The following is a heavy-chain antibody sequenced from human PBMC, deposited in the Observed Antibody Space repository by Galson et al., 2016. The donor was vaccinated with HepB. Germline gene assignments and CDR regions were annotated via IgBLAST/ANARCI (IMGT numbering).Heavy chain of an antibody. CDR2: IFHDGSS. Sequence: SETLSLTCAVSGASITDYTWWHWVRQPPGKGLEWIGEIFHDGSSNFNPSLKSRVTISVDKSNNHFSLELRSVTAADTAVYYWMKGGDYCLPSWGQGTHVTVAS. V-gene: IGHV4-4*02. CDR3: MKGGDYCLPS. CDR1: GASITDYTW. D-gene: IGHD2-21*02. J-gene: IGHJ5*02.